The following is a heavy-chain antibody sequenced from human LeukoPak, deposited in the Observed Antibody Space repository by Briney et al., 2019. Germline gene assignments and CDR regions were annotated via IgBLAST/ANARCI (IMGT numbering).Heavy chain of an antibody. D-gene: IGHD6-19*01. J-gene: IGHJ6*02. Sequence: SVKVSCKASGGTFSSYAISWVRQAPGPGLEWMGGIIPIFGTANYAQKFQGRVTITADESTSTAYMELGSLRSEDTAVYYCARVYSSGWYKPYGMDVWGQGTTVTVSS. V-gene: IGHV1-69*13. CDR3: ARVYSSGWYKPYGMDV. CDR1: GGTFSSYA. CDR2: IIPIFGTA.